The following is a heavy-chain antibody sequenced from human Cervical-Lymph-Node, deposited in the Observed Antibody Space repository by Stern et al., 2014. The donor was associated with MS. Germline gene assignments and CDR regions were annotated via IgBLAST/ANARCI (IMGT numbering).Heavy chain of an antibody. CDR2: IYYRGRP. CDR1: GDSVSSEDYY. Sequence: QVQLQESGPGLVRPSETLSLTCTASGDSVSSEDYYWSWIRQSPGKDLEWIGYIYYRGRPNYNPSLTSRLTISIDTSKNQFSLKLISVTAADTAVYYCARSGYYGIDVWGQGTTVIVSS. D-gene: IGHD1-26*01. CDR3: ARSGYYGIDV. J-gene: IGHJ6*02. V-gene: IGHV4-61*08.